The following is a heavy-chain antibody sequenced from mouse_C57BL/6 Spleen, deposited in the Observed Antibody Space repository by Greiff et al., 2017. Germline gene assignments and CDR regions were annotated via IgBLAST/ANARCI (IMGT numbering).Heavy chain of an antibody. CDR1: GFTFSDYS. CDR3: ARVRLRRDYSMDY. CDR2: ITYDGNTT. Sequence: EVMLVESEGGLVQPGSSMKLSCTASGFTFSDYSMAWVRQVPENGLEWVANITYDGNTTYSLDSLKSRFIISIDTAKNILYLQMSSLKSEDTATYYCARVRLRRDYSMDYWGQGTSVTVSS. J-gene: IGHJ4*01. D-gene: IGHD2-2*01. V-gene: IGHV5-16*01.